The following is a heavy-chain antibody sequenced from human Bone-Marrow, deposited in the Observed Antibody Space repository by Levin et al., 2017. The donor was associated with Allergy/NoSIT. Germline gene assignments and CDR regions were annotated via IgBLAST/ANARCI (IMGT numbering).Heavy chain of an antibody. J-gene: IGHJ6*02. CDR1: GASIISGAFF. CDR2: ISYRGGT. Sequence: SQTLSLTCSVSGASIISGAFFWTWIRQPPGRGLEWLGDISYRGGTSYTPSLKSRLSMSLDTSKNQFSLTLTSVTAADSAVYYCARDPAGPANYSGEDVWGPGTTVTVSS. V-gene: IGHV4-31*03. CDR3: ARDPAGPANYSGEDV.